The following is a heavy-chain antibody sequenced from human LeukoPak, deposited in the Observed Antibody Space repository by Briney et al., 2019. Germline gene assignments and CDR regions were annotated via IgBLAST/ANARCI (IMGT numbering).Heavy chain of an antibody. Sequence: PSETLSLTCTVSGGSLNPYYWSWIRQPAGKGLEWLGRIYFSGSTHYIPSLQSRVTMSVDTSKNQFSLKLSSVTAADTAVYYCARTSASGGTYFDYWGQGTLVTVSS. CDR3: ARTSASGGTYFDY. CDR1: GGSLNPYY. V-gene: IGHV4-4*07. D-gene: IGHD1-26*01. CDR2: IYFSGST. J-gene: IGHJ4*02.